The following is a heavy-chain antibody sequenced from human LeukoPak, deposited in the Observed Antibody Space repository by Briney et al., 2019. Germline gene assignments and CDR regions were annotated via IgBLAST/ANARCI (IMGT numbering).Heavy chain of an antibody. V-gene: IGHV1-24*01. CDR3: ATLWVSSSAFDY. CDR1: GYTHTELS. Sequence: GASVKVSCKVSGYTHTELSMHWVRQAPGKGLEWVGGFDPEDGETIYAQKFQGRVTMTEDTSTDTAYMELSSLRSEDTAVYYCATLWVSSSAFDYWGQGTLVTVSS. CDR2: FDPEDGET. D-gene: IGHD6-6*01. J-gene: IGHJ4*02.